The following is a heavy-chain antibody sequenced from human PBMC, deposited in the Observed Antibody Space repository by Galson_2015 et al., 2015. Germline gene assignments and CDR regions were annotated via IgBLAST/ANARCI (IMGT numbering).Heavy chain of an antibody. V-gene: IGHV4-39*01. J-gene: IGHJ4*02. Sequence: SETLSLTCTVSGASVSNGRYYWSWIRQPPGKGLEWIGSIYYSGSTYYNPSLKSRVTISVDTSKNQFSLKLSSVTAADTAVYYCARQLFVGDYDSSGYSDYWGQGTLVTVSS. CDR1: GASVSNGRYY. CDR2: IYYSGST. D-gene: IGHD3-22*01. CDR3: ARQLFVGDYDSSGYSDY.